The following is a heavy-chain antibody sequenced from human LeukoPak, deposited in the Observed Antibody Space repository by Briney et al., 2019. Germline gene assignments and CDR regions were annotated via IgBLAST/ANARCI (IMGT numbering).Heavy chain of an antibody. CDR2: IIPILGIG. D-gene: IGHD6-19*01. Sequence: EASGTVSCKASGGTFSTDGITWVRQAPGQGLEWVGRIIPILGIGNNAQKFEGRVTITADKSTSTAYMELTSLRSEDTAVYYCARVGQWKAGGGDHYHYAMDVWGQGTKVTVSS. CDR3: ARVGQWKAGGGDHYHYAMDV. CDR1: GGTFSTDG. V-gene: IGHV1-69*04. J-gene: IGHJ6*02.